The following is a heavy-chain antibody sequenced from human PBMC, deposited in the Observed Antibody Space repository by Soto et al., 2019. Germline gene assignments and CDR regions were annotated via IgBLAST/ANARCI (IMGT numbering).Heavy chain of an antibody. D-gene: IGHD3-10*01. V-gene: IGHV4-39*01. CDR1: GGSISSSSYY. CDR3: ASWTLMVRGVITPLYYYYMDV. CDR2: IYYSGST. Sequence: SETLSLTCTVSGGSISSSSYYWGWIRQPPGKGLEWIGSIYYSGSTYYNPSLKSRVTISVDTSKNQFSLKLSSVTAADTAVYYCASWTLMVRGVITPLYYYYMDVWGKGTTVTVSS. J-gene: IGHJ6*03.